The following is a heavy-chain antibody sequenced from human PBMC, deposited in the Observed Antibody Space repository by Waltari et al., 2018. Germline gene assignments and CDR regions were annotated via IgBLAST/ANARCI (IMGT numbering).Heavy chain of an antibody. Sequence: QVQLVQSGAEVKKPGASVKVSCKASGYTFTGYYMHWVRQAPGQGLEWMGRSNPNSGGTNYAQKFQGRVTMTRDTSISTAYMELSRLRSDDTAVYYCARVGAGPHTPEYFQHWGQGTLVIVSS. J-gene: IGHJ1*01. CDR1: GYTFTGYY. D-gene: IGHD1-26*01. CDR2: SNPNSGGT. V-gene: IGHV1-2*06. CDR3: ARVGAGPHTPEYFQH.